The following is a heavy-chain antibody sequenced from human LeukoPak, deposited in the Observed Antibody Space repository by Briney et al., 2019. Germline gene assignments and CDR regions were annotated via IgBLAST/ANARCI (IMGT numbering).Heavy chain of an antibody. CDR2: IRSSSET. D-gene: IGHD5-12*01. V-gene: IGHV3-48*01. CDR1: GFTFNAFG. Sequence: GGSLRLSCAASGFTFNAFGMNWVRQAPGKGLEWVSHIRSSSETFYADSVKGRFTISRDNARNSLCLQMNNLRGEDTAIYYCARDAGNSGYGCDLWGQGTLVTVSS. CDR3: ARDAGNSGYGCDL. J-gene: IGHJ5*02.